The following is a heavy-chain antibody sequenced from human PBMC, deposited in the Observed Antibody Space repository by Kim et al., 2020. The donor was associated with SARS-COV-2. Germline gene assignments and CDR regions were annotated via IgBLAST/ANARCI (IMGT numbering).Heavy chain of an antibody. V-gene: IGHV3-21*01. CDR2: ISSTSTYI. Sequence: GGSLRLSCAASGFAFDTYSMNWLRQAPGKGLEWVSAISSTSTYIYYADSVKGRFTVSRDDAKNSLFLQMNSLSDEDTAIYYCAREAAYNWFDPWGHGTLVTVSS. CDR3: AREAAYNWFDP. CDR1: GFAFDTYS. J-gene: IGHJ5*02.